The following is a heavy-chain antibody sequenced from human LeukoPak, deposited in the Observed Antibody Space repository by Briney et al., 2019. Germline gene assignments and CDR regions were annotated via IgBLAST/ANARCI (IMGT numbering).Heavy chain of an antibody. D-gene: IGHD2-15*01. CDR3: ARDRPPGGYYGMDV. J-gene: IGHJ6*02. V-gene: IGHV4-59*12. Sequence: SETLSLTCTVSGGSISSYYWSWIRQPPGKGLEWIGYIYHSGSTNYNPSLKSRVTISVDMSKNQMSLKLSSVTAADTAVYYCARDRPPGGYYGMDVWGQGTTVTVSS. CDR1: GGSISSYY. CDR2: IYHSGST.